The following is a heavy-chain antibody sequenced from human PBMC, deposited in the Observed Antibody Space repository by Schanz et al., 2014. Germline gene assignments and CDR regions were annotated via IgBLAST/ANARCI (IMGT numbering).Heavy chain of an antibody. J-gene: IGHJ2*01. CDR2: ISNNGDST. Sequence: EVQLLESGGGLVQPGRSLRLSCVASGFTFSSYDVFWVRQAPGKGLEYISAISNNGDSTYYADSVKGRFTISRDNSKNTLFLQMSSLRVDDMAVYYCGRAGTGMAGWYFELWGRGTLVTVSS. D-gene: IGHD5-18*01. V-gene: IGHV3-64D*06. CDR1: GFTFSSYD. CDR3: GRAGTGMAGWYFEL.